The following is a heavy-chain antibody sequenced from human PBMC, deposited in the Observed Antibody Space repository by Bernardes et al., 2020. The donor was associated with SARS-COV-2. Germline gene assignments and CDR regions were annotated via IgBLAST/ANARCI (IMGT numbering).Heavy chain of an antibody. J-gene: IGHJ5*02. CDR3: VRHVSTYYDWFDP. D-gene: IGHD1-26*01. CDR2: IDPSDSYT. V-gene: IGHV5-10-1*01. Sequence: GESLKISCKASGYHFINYWIDWVRQMPGKGLEWMGRIDPSDSYTTYSPSFQGHVIISADKSTSTAFLQWSSLKASDTAMYYCVRHVSTYYDWFDPWGQGTLVTVSS. CDR1: GYHFINYW.